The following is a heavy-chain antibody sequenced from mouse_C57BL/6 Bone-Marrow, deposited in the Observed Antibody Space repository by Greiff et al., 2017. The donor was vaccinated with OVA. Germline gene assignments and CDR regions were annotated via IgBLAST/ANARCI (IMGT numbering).Heavy chain of an antibody. CDR2: INPYNGDT. V-gene: IGHV1-20*01. D-gene: IGHD1-1*01. CDR3: ARITTVVENWYFDG. Sequence: VQLKESGPELVKPGDSVKISCKASGYSFTGYFMNWVMQSHGKSLEWIGRINPYNGDTFYNQKFKGKATLTVDKSSSTAHMELRSLTSEDSAVFYGARITTVVENWYFDGWGTGTTVTVSA. J-gene: IGHJ1*03. CDR1: GYSFTGYF.